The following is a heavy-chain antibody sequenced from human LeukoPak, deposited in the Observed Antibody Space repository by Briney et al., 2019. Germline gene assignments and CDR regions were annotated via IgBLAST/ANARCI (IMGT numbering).Heavy chain of an antibody. Sequence: PSETLSLTCAVSGGSISSSNWWSWVRQPPGKGLEWIGEIYHSGSTNYNPSLKSRVTISVDTSKNQFSLKLSSVTAADTAVYYCARDPLMVRGVRLGAFDIWGQGTMVTVSS. CDR3: ARDPLMVRGVRLGAFDI. CDR1: GGSISSSNW. CDR2: IYHSGST. J-gene: IGHJ3*02. V-gene: IGHV4-4*02. D-gene: IGHD3-10*01.